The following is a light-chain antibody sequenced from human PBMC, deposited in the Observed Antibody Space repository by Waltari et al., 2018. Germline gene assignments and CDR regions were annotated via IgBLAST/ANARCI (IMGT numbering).Light chain of an antibody. CDR3: QQRIAWPYT. V-gene: IGKV3-11*01. Sequence: EIVLTQSPATLSLSPGERATLSCRASQSVISHLAWYQQKPGQHPRLLIYDASNRATGIPARFSGSGSGTDLTLAISSLEPEDFAVYYCQQRIAWPYTFGQGTKLEI. CDR2: DAS. J-gene: IGKJ2*01. CDR1: QSVISH.